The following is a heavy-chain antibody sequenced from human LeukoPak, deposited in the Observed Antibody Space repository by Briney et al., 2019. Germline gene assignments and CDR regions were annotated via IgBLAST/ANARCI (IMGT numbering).Heavy chain of an antibody. CDR3: ARLMFTVITDYYYYMDV. D-gene: IGHD4-11*01. V-gene: IGHV4-38-2*01. CDR2: IYHSGST. CDR1: GYSISSGYY. J-gene: IGHJ6*03. Sequence: PSETLSLTCAVSGYSISSGYYWGWLRQPPGKGLEWLGSIYHSGSTYYNPSLKSRVTISADTSKNQFCLKLSSVTAADTAVYYCARLMFTVITDYYYYMDVWGKGTTVTVSS.